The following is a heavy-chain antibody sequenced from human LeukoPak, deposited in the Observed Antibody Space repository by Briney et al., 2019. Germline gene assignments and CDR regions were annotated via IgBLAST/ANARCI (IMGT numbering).Heavy chain of an antibody. CDR2: IIPIFGTA. V-gene: IGHV1-69*05. CDR3: ATTSSEESPEVFDY. D-gene: IGHD3-10*01. CDR1: GGTFSSYA. J-gene: IGHJ4*02. Sequence: ASVKVSCKASGGTFSSYAISWVRQAPGQGLEWMGGIIPIFGTANYAQKFQGRVTITTDESTSTAYMELSSLRSDDAAVYYCATTSSEESPEVFDYWGQGTLVTVSS.